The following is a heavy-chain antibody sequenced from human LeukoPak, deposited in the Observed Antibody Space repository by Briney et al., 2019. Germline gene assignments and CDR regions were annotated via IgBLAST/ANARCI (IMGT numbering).Heavy chain of an antibody. Sequence: SVKVSCKASGGTFSSYAISWVRQAPGQGLEWMGGIIPIFGTANYAQKFQGRVTITADESTSTAYMELSSLRSEDTAVYYCILGIRFLEWLSPDYWGRGTLVTVSS. CDR1: GGTFSSYA. J-gene: IGHJ4*02. V-gene: IGHV1-69*13. CDR3: ILGIRFLEWLSPDY. CDR2: IIPIFGTA. D-gene: IGHD3-3*01.